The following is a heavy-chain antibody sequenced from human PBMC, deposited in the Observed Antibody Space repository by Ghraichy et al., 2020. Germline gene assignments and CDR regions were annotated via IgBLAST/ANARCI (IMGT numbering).Heavy chain of an antibody. J-gene: IGHJ4*02. V-gene: IGHV4-34*01. D-gene: IGHD3-9*01. Sequence: SETLSLTCAVYGGSFSGYYWSWIRQPPGKGLEWIGEINHSGSTNYNPSLKSRVTISVDTSKNQFSLKLSSVTAADTAVYYCARGTDDILTGHYYFDYWGQGTLVTVSS. CDR1: GGSFSGYY. CDR3: ARGTDDILTGHYYFDY. CDR2: INHSGST.